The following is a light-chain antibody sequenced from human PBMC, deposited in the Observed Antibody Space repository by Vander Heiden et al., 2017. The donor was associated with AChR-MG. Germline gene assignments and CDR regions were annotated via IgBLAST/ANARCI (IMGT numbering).Light chain of an antibody. Sequence: IVLTPSPGTLSLSPRDRATLSCRASQSVSSSYLAWYQQKPGQAPRLLIYGASSRATGIPDRFSGSGSGTDFTLTISRLEPEDVAVYYCQQDGSSPETFGQGTKVEIK. CDR1: QSVSSSY. CDR2: GAS. V-gene: IGKV3-20*01. J-gene: IGKJ1*01. CDR3: QQDGSSPET.